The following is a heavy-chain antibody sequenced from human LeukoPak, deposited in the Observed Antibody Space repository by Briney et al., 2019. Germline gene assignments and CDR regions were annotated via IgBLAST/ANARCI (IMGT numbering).Heavy chain of an antibody. CDR3: ATAGYSSGWYPDY. Sequence: GRSLRLSCAASGFTFSSYGMHWVRQAPGKGLEWVAVIWYDGSNKYYADSVEGRLTISRDNSKNTLYLQMNSLRAEDTAVYYCATAGYSSGWYPDYWGQGTLVTVSS. CDR1: GFTFSSYG. CDR2: IWYDGSNK. J-gene: IGHJ4*02. D-gene: IGHD6-19*01. V-gene: IGHV3-33*01.